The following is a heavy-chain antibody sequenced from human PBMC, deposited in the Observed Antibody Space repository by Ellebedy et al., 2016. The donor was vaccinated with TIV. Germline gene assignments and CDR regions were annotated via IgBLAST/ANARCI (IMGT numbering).Heavy chain of an antibody. Sequence: GESLKISXAASGFTFSSYSMNWVRQAPGKGLEWVSAISGSGGSTYYADSVKGRFTISRDNSKNTLYLQMNSLRAEDTAVYYCAKIATTVTTNWFDPWGQGTLVTVSS. D-gene: IGHD4-17*01. CDR3: AKIATTVTTNWFDP. V-gene: IGHV3-23*01. CDR1: GFTFSSYS. CDR2: ISGSGGST. J-gene: IGHJ5*02.